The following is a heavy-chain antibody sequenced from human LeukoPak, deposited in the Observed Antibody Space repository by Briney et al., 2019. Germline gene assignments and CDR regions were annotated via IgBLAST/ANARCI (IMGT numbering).Heavy chain of an antibody. V-gene: IGHV7-4-1*02. D-gene: IGHD5-18*01. J-gene: IGHJ4*02. Sequence: ASVKVSCKASGYTFISYTMNWVRQAPGQGLEWMGWINTNTENPTYAQGFTGRFVFSLDTSVSTAYLQISSLKAEDTAVYYCARVDQLWSPNFDYWGQGTLVTVSS. CDR2: INTNTENP. CDR1: GYTFISYT. CDR3: ARVDQLWSPNFDY.